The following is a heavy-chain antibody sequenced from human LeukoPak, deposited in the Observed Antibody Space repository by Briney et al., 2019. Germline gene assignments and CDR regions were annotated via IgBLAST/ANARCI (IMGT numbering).Heavy chain of an antibody. CDR2: INHSGST. CDR1: GGSFSGYY. CDR3: ARGRQFDWLPRGYFDY. V-gene: IGHV4-34*01. J-gene: IGHJ4*02. Sequence: SETLSLTCAVYGGSFSGYYWSWIRQPPGKGLEWIGEINHSGSTNYNPSLKSRVTISVDTSKNQFSLKLSSVTAADTAVYYCARGRQFDWLPRGYFDYWGQGTLVTVSS. D-gene: IGHD3-9*01.